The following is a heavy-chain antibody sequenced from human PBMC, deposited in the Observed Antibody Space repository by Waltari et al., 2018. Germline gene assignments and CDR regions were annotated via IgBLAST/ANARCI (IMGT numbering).Heavy chain of an antibody. CDR3: ARGGWLQSKASKDY. CDR2: INHSGST. D-gene: IGHD4-4*01. CDR1: GGSFSGYY. J-gene: IGHJ4*02. Sequence: QVQLQQWGAGLWKPSETLSLTCAGYGGSFSGYYWSWIRHPPRKGLEWIGEINHSGSTNYNPSLKSRVTISVDTSKNQFSLKLSSVTAADTAVYYCARGGWLQSKASKDYWGQGTLVTVSS. V-gene: IGHV4-34*01.